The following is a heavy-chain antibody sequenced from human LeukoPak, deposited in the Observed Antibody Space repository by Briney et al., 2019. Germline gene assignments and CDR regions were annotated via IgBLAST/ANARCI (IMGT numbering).Heavy chain of an antibody. CDR1: GFTFSSYS. V-gene: IGHV3-21*01. Sequence: PGESLKISCAASGFTFSSYSMNWVRQAPGKGLEWVSSISSSSSYIYYADSVKGRFTISRDNAKNSLYLLMNSLRAEDTAVYYCARVPGPIPNSSKDYWGQGTLVTVSS. J-gene: IGHJ4*02. CDR2: ISSSSSYI. D-gene: IGHD6-13*01. CDR3: ARVPGPIPNSSKDY.